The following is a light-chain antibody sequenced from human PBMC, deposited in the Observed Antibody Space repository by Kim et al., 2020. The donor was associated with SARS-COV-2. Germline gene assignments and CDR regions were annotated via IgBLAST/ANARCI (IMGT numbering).Light chain of an antibody. CDR2: QDT. CDR3: QAWDDSVV. CDR1: KLGDKY. Sequence: SYELTQPPSVSVSPGQTASITCSGYKLGDKYVCWYQQKPGQSPVLVIYQDTRRPSGIPERFSGSNSGNTATLTISGTQAMDEADYYCQAWDDSVVFGGGTKLTVL. V-gene: IGLV3-1*01. J-gene: IGLJ2*01.